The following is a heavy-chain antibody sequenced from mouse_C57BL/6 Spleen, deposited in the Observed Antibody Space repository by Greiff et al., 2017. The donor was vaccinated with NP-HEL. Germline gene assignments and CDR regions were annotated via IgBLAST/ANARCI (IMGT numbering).Heavy chain of an antibody. CDR2: ISYDGSN. Sequence: DVQLQESGPGLVKPSQSLSLTCSVTGYSITSGYYWNWIRQFPGNKLEWMGYISYDGSNNYNPSLKNRISITRDTSKNQFFLKLNSVTTEDTATYYCAREELTGTWFAYWGQGTLVTVSA. CDR1: GYSITSGYY. J-gene: IGHJ3*01. CDR3: AREELTGTWFAY. D-gene: IGHD4-1*01. V-gene: IGHV3-6*01.